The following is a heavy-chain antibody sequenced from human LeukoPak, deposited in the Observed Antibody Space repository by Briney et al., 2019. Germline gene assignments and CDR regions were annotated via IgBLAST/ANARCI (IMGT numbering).Heavy chain of an antibody. CDR1: GYTFTSYG. CDR3: ARAGGYGDYNVGYYFYGLDV. V-gene: IGHV1-2*02. D-gene: IGHD4-17*01. CDR2: INPNSGDT. Sequence: ASVTVSCKASGYTFTSYGISWVRQAPGQGLEWMGWINPNSGDTSYPQKFQGRVTLTRDTSITTAYMELSSLRSDDTAFYYCARAGGYGDYNVGYYFYGLDVWGQGTTVTVSS. J-gene: IGHJ6*02.